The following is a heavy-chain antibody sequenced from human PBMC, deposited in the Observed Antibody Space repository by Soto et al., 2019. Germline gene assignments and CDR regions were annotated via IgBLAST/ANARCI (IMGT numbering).Heavy chain of an antibody. J-gene: IGHJ5*02. V-gene: IGHV4-39*01. D-gene: IGHD6-13*01. Sequence: SETLSLTCTVSGGSISSSSYYWGWIRQPPGKGLEWIGSIYYSGSTYYNPSLKSRVTISVDTSKNQFSLKLSSVTAADTAVYYCARSPGIAYGPFDPWGQGTLVTVYS. CDR1: GGSISSSSYY. CDR3: ARSPGIAYGPFDP. CDR2: IYYSGST.